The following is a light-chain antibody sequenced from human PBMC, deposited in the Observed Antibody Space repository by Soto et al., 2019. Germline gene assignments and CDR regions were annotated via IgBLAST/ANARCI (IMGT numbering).Light chain of an antibody. V-gene: IGKV1-39*01. Sequence: DLQMTQSPSSLSASVGDRVTIPCRASQSISNYLSWYQQIPGKAPKLLIYDASTLRSGVSSRFSGSGSGTDFTLTISSLQPEDFATYYCQQSYSTPWTFGQGTKVEIK. J-gene: IGKJ1*01. CDR3: QQSYSTPWT. CDR2: DAS. CDR1: QSISNY.